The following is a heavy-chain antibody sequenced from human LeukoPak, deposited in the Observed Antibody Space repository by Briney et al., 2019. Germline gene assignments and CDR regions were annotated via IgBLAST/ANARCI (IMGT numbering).Heavy chain of an antibody. CDR2: ISAYNGNT. Sequence: ASVKVSCKASGYTFTSYGISWVRQAPGQGLEWMGWISAYNGNTNDAQKLQGRVTMTTDTSTSTAYMELRSLRSDDMAVYYCAREYCSGGSCYSADYWGQGTLVTVSS. D-gene: IGHD2-15*01. CDR3: AREYCSGGSCYSADY. V-gene: IGHV1-18*03. CDR1: GYTFTSYG. J-gene: IGHJ4*02.